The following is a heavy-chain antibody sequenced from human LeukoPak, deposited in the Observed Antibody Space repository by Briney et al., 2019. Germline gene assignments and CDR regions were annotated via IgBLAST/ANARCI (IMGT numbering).Heavy chain of an antibody. J-gene: IGHJ5*02. V-gene: IGHV3-23*01. CDR3: AKGPRGAAMVNRDWFDP. CDR1: GFTFSSYA. CDR2: ISGSGGST. D-gene: IGHD5-18*01. Sequence: GGPLRLSCAASGFTFSSYAMSWVRQAPGKGLEWVSAISGSGGSTYYADSVKGRFTISRDNSKNTLYLQMNSLRAEDTAVYYCAKGPRGAAMVNRDWFDPWGQGTLVTVSS.